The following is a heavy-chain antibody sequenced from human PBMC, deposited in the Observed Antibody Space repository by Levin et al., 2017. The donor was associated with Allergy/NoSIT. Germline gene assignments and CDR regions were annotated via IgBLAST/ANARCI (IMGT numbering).Heavy chain of an antibody. CDR1: GYTFTSYA. D-gene: IGHD2-15*01. J-gene: IGHJ3*02. V-gene: IGHV7-4-1*02. Sequence: ASVKVSCKASGYTFTSYAMNWVRQAPGQGLEWMGWINTNTGNPTYAQGFTGRFVLSLDTSVSTAYLQISSLEAEDTAVYYCARDPCYCSGGSCYNNDAFDIWGQGTMVTVSS. CDR2: INTNTGNP. CDR3: ARDPCYCSGGSCYNNDAFDI.